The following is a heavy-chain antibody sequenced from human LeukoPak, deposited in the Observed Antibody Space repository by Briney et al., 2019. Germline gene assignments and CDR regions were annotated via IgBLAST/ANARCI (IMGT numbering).Heavy chain of an antibody. D-gene: IGHD2-2*01. V-gene: IGHV4-34*01. J-gene: IGHJ6*02. CDR1: GGSFSGYY. Sequence: SETLSLTCAVYGGSFSGYYWSWIRQPPGKGLEWIGEINHSGSTNYNPSLKSRVTISVDTSKNQSSLKLSSVTAADTAVYYCARARGYCSSTSCYGYYYYYGMDVWGQGTTVTVSS. CDR3: ARARGYCSSTSCYGYYYYYGMDV. CDR2: INHSGST.